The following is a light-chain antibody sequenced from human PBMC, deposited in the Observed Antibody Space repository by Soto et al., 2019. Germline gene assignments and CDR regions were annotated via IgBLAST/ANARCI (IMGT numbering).Light chain of an antibody. CDR1: QSFGRW. V-gene: IGKV1-5*01. CDR3: QQYNTYPLT. J-gene: IGKJ4*01. CDR2: DTS. Sequence: DIQMTQSPSTLSASVGDRVTITCRASQSFGRWLAWYQQKPGKAPNLLIYDTSILQSGVPSRFSGSAAGTEFTLTIASLQPDDFANYYCQQYNTYPLTVGGGTRVEIK.